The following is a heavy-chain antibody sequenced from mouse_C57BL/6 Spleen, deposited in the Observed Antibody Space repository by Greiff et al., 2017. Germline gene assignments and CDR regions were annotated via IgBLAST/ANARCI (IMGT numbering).Heavy chain of an antibody. D-gene: IGHD1-1*01. CDR3: ARGYYYGSSYSYWYFDV. CDR1: GYTFTTYP. V-gene: IGHV1-47*01. CDR2: FHPYNDDT. J-gene: IGHJ1*03. Sequence: QVQLQQSGAELVKPGASVKMSCKASGYTFTTYPIEWMKQNHGKSLEWIGNFHPYNDDTKYNEKFKGKATLTVEKSSSTVYLELSRLTSDDSAVYYCARGYYYGSSYSYWYFDVCGTGTTVTVSS.